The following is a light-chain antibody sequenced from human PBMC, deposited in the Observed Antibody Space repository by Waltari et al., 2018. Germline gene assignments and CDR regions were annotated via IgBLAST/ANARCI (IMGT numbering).Light chain of an antibody. CDR1: SSNIGGNY. V-gene: IGLV1-47*01. CDR2: RND. Sequence: QSVLTQPPSASGTPGQRVTISCSGSSSNIGGNYVYWYQQLPGTAPKLLIYRNDQRPSGFPDRCSASKSGTSASLAISGLRSEDEADYYCATWDDSLSGRVFGGGTKLTVL. CDR3: ATWDDSLSGRV. J-gene: IGLJ3*02.